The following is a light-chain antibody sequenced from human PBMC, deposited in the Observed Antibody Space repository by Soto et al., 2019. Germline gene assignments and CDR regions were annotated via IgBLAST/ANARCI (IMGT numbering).Light chain of an antibody. CDR3: QQRSNWLPIT. V-gene: IGKV3-11*01. J-gene: IGKJ5*01. CDR2: DAS. Sequence: DIVVTQSPATLSASPGERATLSCRASQSVSSYLAWYQQKPGQAPRLLIYDASNRATGIPARFSGSGSGTDFTLTISSLEPEDFAVYYCQQRSNWLPITFGQGTRLE. CDR1: QSVSSY.